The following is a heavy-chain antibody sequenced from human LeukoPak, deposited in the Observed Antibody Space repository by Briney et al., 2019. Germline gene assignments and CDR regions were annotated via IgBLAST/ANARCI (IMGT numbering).Heavy chain of an antibody. V-gene: IGHV3-43D*03. CDR2: ISWDGGST. D-gene: IGHD2-15*01. CDR3: AKDSRRWWSYMDV. Sequence: GGSLRLSCAASGFTFDDYAMHWVRQAPGKGLEWVSLISWDGGSTYYADSVKGRFTISRDNSKNSLYPQMNSLRAEDTALYYCAKDSRRWWSYMDVWGKGTTVTVSS. CDR1: GFTFDDYA. J-gene: IGHJ6*03.